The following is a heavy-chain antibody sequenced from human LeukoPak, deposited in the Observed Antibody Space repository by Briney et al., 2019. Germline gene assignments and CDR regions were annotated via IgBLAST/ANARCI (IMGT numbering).Heavy chain of an antibody. J-gene: IGHJ4*02. CDR3: ARGDSSGYPRDD. CDR1: GGTFSSYA. CDR2: IIPIFGTA. D-gene: IGHD3-22*01. Sequence: ALVKVSCKASGGTFSSYAISWVRQAPGQGLEWMGGIIPIFGTANYAQKFQGRVTITADESTGTAYMELSSLRSEDTAVYYCARGDSSGYPRDDWGQGTLVTVSS. V-gene: IGHV1-69*13.